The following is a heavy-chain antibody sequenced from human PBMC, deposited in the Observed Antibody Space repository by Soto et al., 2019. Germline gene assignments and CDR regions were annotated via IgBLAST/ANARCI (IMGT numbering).Heavy chain of an antibody. CDR3: ARGGGIYSISWPLDY. CDR1: GYTFTNYG. CDR2: TSDYNGNT. D-gene: IGHD6-13*01. J-gene: IGHJ4*02. V-gene: IGHV1-18*04. Sequence: ASVKVSCKASGYTFTNYGISWVRQAPGQGLEWMGWTSDYNGNTNYAQKFQGRVTLTTDTSTSTAYMELKSLRSDDTAVYYCARGGGIYSISWPLDYWGQGTLVTVSS.